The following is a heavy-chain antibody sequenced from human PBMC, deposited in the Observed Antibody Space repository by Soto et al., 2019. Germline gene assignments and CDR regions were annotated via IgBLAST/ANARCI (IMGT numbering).Heavy chain of an antibody. Sequence: GSLRLPCAVFGCTFSAFWMSWVRQAPGKGLEWVANIKQDGSEKYYVDSVKGRFTISRDNAKNSLYLQMNSLRADDTAFYYCGRAGFNSPHNDYWGQGTLVTVSS. CDR3: GRAGFNSPHNDY. V-gene: IGHV3-7*03. J-gene: IGHJ4*02. CDR2: IKQDGSEK. CDR1: GCTFSAFW.